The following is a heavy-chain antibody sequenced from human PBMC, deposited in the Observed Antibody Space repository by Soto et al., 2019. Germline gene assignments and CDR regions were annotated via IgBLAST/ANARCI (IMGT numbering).Heavy chain of an antibody. Sequence: SETLSLTCAVYGGSFSGYYWSWIRQPPGKGLEWIGEINHSGSTNYNPSLKSRVTISVDTSKNQFSLKLSSVTAADTAVYYCARVLVVVAATEVYYGMDVWGQGTTVTVSS. J-gene: IGHJ6*02. CDR1: GGSFSGYY. CDR2: INHSGST. D-gene: IGHD2-15*01. V-gene: IGHV4-34*01. CDR3: ARVLVVVAATEVYYGMDV.